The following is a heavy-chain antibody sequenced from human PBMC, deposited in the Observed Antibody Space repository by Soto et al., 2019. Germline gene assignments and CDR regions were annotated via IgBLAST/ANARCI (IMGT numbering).Heavy chain of an antibody. Sequence: SLWMHWVRQAPGKGLEWISHIGGGGFTTIYADSVKGRFTISRDDAKSTLYLQMNSLRSEDTTVYYCARDRGYPDSFDTWGQGTVVTVSS. CDR3: ARDRGYPDSFDT. J-gene: IGHJ3*02. CDR2: IGGGGFTT. CDR1: SLW. D-gene: IGHD3-10*01. V-gene: IGHV3-74*01.